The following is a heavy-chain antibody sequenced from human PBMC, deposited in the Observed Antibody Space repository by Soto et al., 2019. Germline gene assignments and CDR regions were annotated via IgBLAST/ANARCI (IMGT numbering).Heavy chain of an antibody. J-gene: IGHJ5*02. CDR3: AADKTYYDILTGYPEPNWFDP. CDR2: IVVGSGNT. V-gene: IGHV1-58*01. Sequence: SVKVSCKASGFTFTSSAVQWVRQARGQRLEWIGWIVVGSGNTNYAQKFQERVTITRDMSTSTAYMELSSLRSEDTAVYYCAADKTYYDILTGYPEPNWFDPWGQGTLVTVSP. CDR1: GFTFTSSA. D-gene: IGHD3-9*01.